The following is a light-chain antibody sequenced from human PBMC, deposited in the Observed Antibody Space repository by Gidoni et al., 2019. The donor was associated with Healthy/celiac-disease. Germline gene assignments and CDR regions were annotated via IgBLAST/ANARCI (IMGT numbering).Light chain of an antibody. Sequence: VLTQSPGTLSLSPGERATLSCRASQSVSSSYLAWYQQKPGQAPRLLIYGASSRATGIPDRFSGSGSGTDFTLTISRLEPEDFAVYYCQQYGSSLYTFGQGTKLEIK. CDR2: GAS. CDR1: QSVSSSY. V-gene: IGKV3-20*01. J-gene: IGKJ2*01. CDR3: QQYGSSLYT.